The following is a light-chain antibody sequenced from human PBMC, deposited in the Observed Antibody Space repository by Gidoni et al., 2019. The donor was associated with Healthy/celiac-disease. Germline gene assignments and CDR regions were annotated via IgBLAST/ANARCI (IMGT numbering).Light chain of an antibody. Sequence: VLTQSPGTLSLSPGERATLSCRASQSVSSSYLAWYQQKPGQAPRLLIYGASSRATGIPDRFSGSGSGTDFTLTISRLEPEDFAVYYCQQYGSSLYTFGQGTKLEIK. CDR2: GAS. CDR1: QSVSSSY. V-gene: IGKV3-20*01. J-gene: IGKJ2*01. CDR3: QQYGSSLYT.